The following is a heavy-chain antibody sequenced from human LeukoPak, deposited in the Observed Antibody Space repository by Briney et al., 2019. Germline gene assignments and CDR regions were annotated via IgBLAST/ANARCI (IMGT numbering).Heavy chain of an antibody. D-gene: IGHD2-21*01. Sequence: PGGSLRLSCSASGFTFSSYWMHWVRQAPGKGLVWVSRLNSDGSITNYADSVKGRFTISRDNSKDTLYLQMNSLRAEDKAVYYCAKDMSSHGPIALDYWGQGTLVTVSS. CDR1: GFTFSSYW. V-gene: IGHV3-74*01. CDR3: AKDMSSHGPIALDY. CDR2: LNSDGSIT. J-gene: IGHJ4*02.